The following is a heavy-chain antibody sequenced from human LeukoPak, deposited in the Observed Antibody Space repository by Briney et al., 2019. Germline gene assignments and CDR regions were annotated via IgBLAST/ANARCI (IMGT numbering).Heavy chain of an antibody. V-gene: IGHV3-23*01. J-gene: IGHJ4*02. Sequence: GGSLRLSCAASGFTFSSYAMSWVRQAPGKGLEWVSAISGSGGSTYYADSVKGRFTISRDNSKNTLYLQMNSLRAEDTAVYYCAKAEDIVVVPAAMYYYDSSGYFDYWGQGTLVTVSS. CDR3: AKAEDIVVVPAAMYYYDSSGYFDY. CDR2: ISGSGGST. CDR1: GFTFSSYA. D-gene: IGHD2-2*01.